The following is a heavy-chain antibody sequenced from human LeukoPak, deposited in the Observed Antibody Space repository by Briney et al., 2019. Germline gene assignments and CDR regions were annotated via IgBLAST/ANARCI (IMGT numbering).Heavy chain of an antibody. CDR3: ARGNIGYCSNTSCYEGDY. Sequence: GGSLRLSCAASGFTFSSYSMNWVRQAPGKGLEWVSYISISSGTIYYADSVKGRFTISRDNAKNSLYLQMNILRAEDTAVYYCARGNIGYCSNTSCYEGDYWGQGTLVTVSS. J-gene: IGHJ4*02. CDR2: ISISSGTI. V-gene: IGHV3-48*01. D-gene: IGHD2-2*01. CDR1: GFTFSSYS.